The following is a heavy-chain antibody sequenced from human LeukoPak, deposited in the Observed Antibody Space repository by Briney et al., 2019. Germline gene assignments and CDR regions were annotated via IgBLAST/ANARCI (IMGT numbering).Heavy chain of an antibody. Sequence: GGSLRLSCAASGFTFSIYAMSWVRQAPGKGLEWVSAISGSGGTTYYADSVKGRFTISRDNSKNTLYLQMNSLRAEDTAVYYCARNMITFGGVIVHFDYWGQGTLVTVSS. CDR2: ISGSGGTT. J-gene: IGHJ4*02. D-gene: IGHD3-16*02. V-gene: IGHV3-23*01. CDR3: ARNMITFGGVIVHFDY. CDR1: GFTFSIYA.